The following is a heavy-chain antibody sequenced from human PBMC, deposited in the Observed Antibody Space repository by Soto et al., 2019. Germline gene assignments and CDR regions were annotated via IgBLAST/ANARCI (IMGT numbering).Heavy chain of an antibody. CDR1: GGSISSYY. J-gene: IGHJ6*03. V-gene: IGHV4-59*08. D-gene: IGHD3-3*01. CDR2: IYYSGST. Sequence: PSETLSLTCTVSGGSISSYYWSWIRQPPGKGLEWIGYIYYSGSTNYNPSLKSRVTISVDTSKNQFSLKLSSVTAADTAVYYCARRGLEYDFWSGYSTYYYYMDVWGKGTTVTVSS. CDR3: ARRGLEYDFWSGYSTYYYYMDV.